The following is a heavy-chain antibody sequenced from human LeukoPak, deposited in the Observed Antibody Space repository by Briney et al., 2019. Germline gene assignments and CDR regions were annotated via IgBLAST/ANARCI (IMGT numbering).Heavy chain of an antibody. CDR2: ISGSGGST. D-gene: IGHD3-9*01. V-gene: IGHV3-23*01. CDR3: AKVRYFGPSAFDI. Sequence: GGSLRLSCAASGFTFSSYAMSWVRQAPGKGLEWVSAISGSGGSTYYTDAVKGRFTVSRDNSKNTLYLQMNSLRAEDTAVYYCAKVRYFGPSAFDIWGQGTMVTVSS. CDR1: GFTFSSYA. J-gene: IGHJ3*02.